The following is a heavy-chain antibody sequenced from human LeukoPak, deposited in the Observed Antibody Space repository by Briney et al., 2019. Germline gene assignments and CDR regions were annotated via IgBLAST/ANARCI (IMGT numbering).Heavy chain of an antibody. Sequence: PGGSLRLSCVASGFTFSRYWMHWVRQAPGKGLVWVSRINSDGRSTNYADSVKGRFTISRDNSQNTVSLQLNNLRIEDTALYYCAKTSLSDPSGHYYYMDVWGKGTTVTVSS. CDR2: INSDGRST. CDR3: AKTSLSDPSGHYYYMDV. CDR1: GFTFSRYW. D-gene: IGHD3-3*01. V-gene: IGHV3-74*01. J-gene: IGHJ6*03.